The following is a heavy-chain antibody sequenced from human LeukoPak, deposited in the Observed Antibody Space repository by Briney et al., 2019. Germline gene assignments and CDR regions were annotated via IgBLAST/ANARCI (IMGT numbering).Heavy chain of an antibody. CDR2: ISGYNGNT. CDR1: GFTFSNYG. D-gene: IGHD3-22*01. J-gene: IGHJ4*02. Sequence: GGSLRLSCAASGFTFSNYGMHWVRQAPGQGLEWMGWISGYNGNTKYTQKVQGRVTMTTDTSTSTAYMELRSLRSDDTAVYYCARDLTHRRNYDSSGYQIVPAFWGQGTLVTVSP. V-gene: IGHV1-18*01. CDR3: ARDLTHRRNYDSSGYQIVPAF.